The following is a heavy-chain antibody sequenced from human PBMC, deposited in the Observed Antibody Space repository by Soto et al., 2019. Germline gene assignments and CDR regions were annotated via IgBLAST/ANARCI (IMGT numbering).Heavy chain of an antibody. CDR2: ISGSGGST. J-gene: IGHJ4*02. V-gene: IGHV3-23*01. CDR1: GFTFSSYA. CDR3: AKDYEITFGGVIVWSGGGSLDY. Sequence: GESLKISCAASGFTFSSYAMSWVRQAPGKGLEWVSAISGSGGSTYYADSVKGRFTISRDNSKNTLYLQMNSLRAEDTAVYYCAKDYEITFGGVIVWSGGGSLDYWGQGTLVTVSS. D-gene: IGHD3-16*02.